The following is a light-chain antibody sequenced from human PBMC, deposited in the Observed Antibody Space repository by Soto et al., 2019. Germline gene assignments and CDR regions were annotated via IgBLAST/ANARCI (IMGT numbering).Light chain of an antibody. CDR1: QSISSNY. CDR3: QQYCSSPRT. CDR2: GAS. V-gene: IGKV3-20*01. J-gene: IGKJ1*01. Sequence: EIVLTQSPVTLSMSPGERATLSCRASQSISSNYLAWYQQKPGQAPRLLIYGASSMATGIPDRFSGSGSGTDFTLTISRLEAEDFAVYYCQQYCSSPRTFGQGTKVEFK.